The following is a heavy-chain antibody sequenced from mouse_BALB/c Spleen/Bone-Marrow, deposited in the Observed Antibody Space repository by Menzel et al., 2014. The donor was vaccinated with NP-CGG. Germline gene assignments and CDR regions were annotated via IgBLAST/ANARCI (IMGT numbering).Heavy chain of an antibody. J-gene: IGHJ3*01. CDR3: ARTAY. Sequence: VQLQQSGADLVKPGAPVKLSCKASGYTFTDYWMNWVKQRPGRGLEWIGRIDPSDSETHYNQKFKHKATLTVDKSSTTAYIQLSNLTSEDSAVYYCARTAYWGQGTLVTVSA. V-gene: IGHV1-69*02. CDR2: IDPSDSET. CDR1: GYTFTDYW.